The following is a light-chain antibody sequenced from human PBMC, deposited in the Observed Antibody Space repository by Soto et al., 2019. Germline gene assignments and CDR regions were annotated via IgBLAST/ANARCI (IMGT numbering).Light chain of an antibody. Sequence: EIVMTQSPATLSVSLGERVTLSCRASQSVSSYLAWYQQKPGQAPRLLISDASTRATDIPDRFSGSGSGTDFTLTFSSLQSTYLAVYYCLQYSTWPPLYTFGQGTKLEIK. J-gene: IGKJ2*01. CDR2: DAS. V-gene: IGKV3-15*01. CDR3: LQYSTWPPLYT. CDR1: QSVSSY.